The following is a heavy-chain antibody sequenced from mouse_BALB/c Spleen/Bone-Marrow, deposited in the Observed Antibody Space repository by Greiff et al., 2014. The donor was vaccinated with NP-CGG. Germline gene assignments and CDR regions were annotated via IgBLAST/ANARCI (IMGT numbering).Heavy chain of an antibody. V-gene: IGHV1-39*01. CDR2: IDPYYGGI. CDR1: GYSFTGYN. J-gene: IGHJ3*01. Sequence: SGPELEKPGASVKISCEASGYSFTGYNMNWVKQNNGKSLEWIGNIDPYYGGISYNQKFKGKATLTVDKSSNTAYMQLKSLTSEDSAIYYCAISIEYRPLVYWGQGTLVTVSA. D-gene: IGHD2-14*01. CDR3: AISIEYRPLVY.